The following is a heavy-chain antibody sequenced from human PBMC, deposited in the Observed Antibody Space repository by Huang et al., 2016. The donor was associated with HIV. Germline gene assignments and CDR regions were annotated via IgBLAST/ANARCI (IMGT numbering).Heavy chain of an antibody. CDR1: GFIFNDFA. CDR2: VRSKAFGGAS. V-gene: IGHV3-49*03. J-gene: IGHJ6*03. D-gene: IGHD4-17*01. CDR3: SPSGDDYFYFYMDV. Sequence: QLVESGGDSVQSGRSLRLSCRGSGFIFNDFAINWFRQSPGKGLEGVGFVRSKAFGGASKSDPSVKDRVTGSRDEAKNVAFLQMDNLQVDDTAIYYCSPSGDDYFYFYMDVWGNGTTVIVS.